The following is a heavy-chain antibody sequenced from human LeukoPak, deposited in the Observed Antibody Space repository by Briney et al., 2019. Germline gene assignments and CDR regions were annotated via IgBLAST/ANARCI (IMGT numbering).Heavy chain of an antibody. D-gene: IGHD1-26*01. CDR2: ISSSSSTI. V-gene: IGHV3-48*01. Sequence: GGSLRLSCAASGFTFSSYSMNWVRQAPGKGLEWVSYISSSSSTIYYADSVKGRFTISRDNAKNSLYLQMNSLRAEDTAVYYCARVPLLGSFDYWGQGTLVTVSS. CDR3: ARVPLLGSFDY. J-gene: IGHJ4*02. CDR1: GFTFSSYS.